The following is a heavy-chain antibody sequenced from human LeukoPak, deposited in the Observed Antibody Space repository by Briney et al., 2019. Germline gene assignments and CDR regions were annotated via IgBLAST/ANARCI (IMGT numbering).Heavy chain of an antibody. CDR1: GLTFSSYS. CDR2: ISSSSSYI. J-gene: IGHJ4*02. V-gene: IGHV3-21*01. Sequence: GGSLRLSCAASGLTFSSYSMNWVRQAPGKGLEWVSSISSSSSYIYYADSVKGRFTISRDNAKNSLYLQMNSLRAEDTAVYYCARDLDYGDYVTDYWGQGTLVTVSS. D-gene: IGHD4-17*01. CDR3: ARDLDYGDYVTDY.